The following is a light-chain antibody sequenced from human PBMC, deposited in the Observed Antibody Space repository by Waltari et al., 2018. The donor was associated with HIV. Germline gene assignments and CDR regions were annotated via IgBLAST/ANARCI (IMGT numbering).Light chain of an antibody. CDR3: LQLHEYPLT. V-gene: IGKV1-17*01. CDR2: STS. CDR1: QDIGSD. J-gene: IGKJ4*01. Sequence: DIQMTQSPASLSASVGDRVTVTCRASQDIGSDLAWFHQRRGGVPRRLIYSTSSLPNGVPSRFSGAVSDTEFTLTISGLQPEDSATYFCLQLHEYPLTFGGGTTVEI.